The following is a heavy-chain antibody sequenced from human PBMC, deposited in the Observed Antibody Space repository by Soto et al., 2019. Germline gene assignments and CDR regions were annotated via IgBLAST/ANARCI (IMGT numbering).Heavy chain of an antibody. CDR1: GYTFTSYA. V-gene: IGHV1-18*01. Sequence: QVQLVQSGAEVKKPGASVKVSCKASGYTFTSYAISWVRQAPGQGLEWMGWISAYNGNTNYAQKLQGKVTMTTDTSTMTAYMALRSLGSDDTAVYYCARDAPPADYWGQGTLVTVSS. CDR2: ISAYNGNT. CDR3: ARDAPPADY. J-gene: IGHJ4*02.